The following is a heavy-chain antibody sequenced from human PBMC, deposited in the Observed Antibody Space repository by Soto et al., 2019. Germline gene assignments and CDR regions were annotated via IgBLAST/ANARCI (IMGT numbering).Heavy chain of an antibody. CDR3: ARDPTMGRGLIPLPCCGLDV. V-gene: IGHV3-30*03. J-gene: IGHJ6*02. CDR1: GFTFSSYG. D-gene: IGHD3-10*01. Sequence: VNLVESGGGVVQPGRSLRLSCAASGFTFSSYGMHWVRQAPGKGLEWVAVISYDESKKDYGDSVKGRCTISRDNSKNTAYLQVGHLKSEDTAVYYCARDPTMGRGLIPLPCCGLDVWGQGTTVTVSS. CDR2: ISYDESKK.